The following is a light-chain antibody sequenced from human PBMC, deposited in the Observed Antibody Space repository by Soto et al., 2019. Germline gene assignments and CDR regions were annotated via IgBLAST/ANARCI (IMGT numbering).Light chain of an antibody. V-gene: IGKV1-39*01. CDR1: QSISNY. Sequence: DIQMTQSPSSLSASVGDRVTITCRTSQSISNYLDWFQHKPGKSPKLLISAASTLQTGVPSRFSGSGSGTDFTLSISSLQPEDFATYYCQQTYSVPLTFGGGTKVE. CDR2: AAS. J-gene: IGKJ4*01. CDR3: QQTYSVPLT.